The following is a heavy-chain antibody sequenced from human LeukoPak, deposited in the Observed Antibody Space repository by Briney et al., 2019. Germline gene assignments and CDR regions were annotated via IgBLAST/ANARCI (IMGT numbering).Heavy chain of an antibody. D-gene: IGHD3-22*01. CDR2: ISGSGGST. Sequence: QPGGSLRLSCASSGFTFSSYAMNWVRQAPGKGLEWVSAISGSGGSTYYADSVKGRFTISRDNSKNTLYLQMNGLRAEDTAVYYCAKGSSGGYYTHCDHWGQGTLVTVSS. J-gene: IGHJ4*02. V-gene: IGHV3-23*01. CDR1: GFTFSSYA. CDR3: AKGSSGGYYTHCDH.